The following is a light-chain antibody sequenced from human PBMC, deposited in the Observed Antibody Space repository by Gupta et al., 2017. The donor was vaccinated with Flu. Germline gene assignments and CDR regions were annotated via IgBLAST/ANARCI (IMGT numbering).Light chain of an antibody. V-gene: IGKV1-33*01. CDR2: DTS. J-gene: IGKJ4*01. Sequence: GDRVTITCQASQDIINYLNWYQQKPGKAPTLLIFDTSNLETGVPSRFSGSGSGTDFTLTISRLQPEDIATYYCQHYDNLSLSFGGGTKVEIK. CDR3: QHYDNLSLS. CDR1: QDIINY.